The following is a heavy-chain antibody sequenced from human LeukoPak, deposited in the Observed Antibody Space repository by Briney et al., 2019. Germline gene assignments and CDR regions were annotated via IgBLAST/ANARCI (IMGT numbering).Heavy chain of an antibody. V-gene: IGHV4-59*08. Sequence: SETLSLTCTVSGGSISSYYWGWIRQPPGKGLEWIGYIYYSGSTNYNPSLKSRVTMSVDTSKNQFSLRLTSVTAADTAVYYCAMGATHAFDIWGQGTMLTVSS. D-gene: IGHD1-26*01. CDR2: IYYSGST. CDR3: AMGATHAFDI. J-gene: IGHJ3*02. CDR1: GGSISSYY.